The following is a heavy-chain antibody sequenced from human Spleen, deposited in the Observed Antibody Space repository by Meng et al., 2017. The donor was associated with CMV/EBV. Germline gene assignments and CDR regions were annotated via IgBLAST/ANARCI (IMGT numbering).Heavy chain of an antibody. D-gene: IGHD2-2*01. CDR3: ARDRGYCSSTSCYYYGMDV. J-gene: IGHJ6*02. Sequence: SETLSLTCAVYGGSFSGYYWSWIRQPPGKGLEWIGEINHSGSTSYNPSLKSRVTISVDTSKNQFSLKLSSVTAADTAVYYCARDRGYCSSTSCYYYGMDVWGQGTTVTVSS. V-gene: IGHV4-34*01. CDR2: INHSGST. CDR1: GGSFSGYY.